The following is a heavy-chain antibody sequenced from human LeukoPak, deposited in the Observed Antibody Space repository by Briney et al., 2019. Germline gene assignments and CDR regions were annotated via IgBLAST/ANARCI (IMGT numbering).Heavy chain of an antibody. CDR3: ARGSGYDNLNFDY. CDR1: GYTFTSYY. J-gene: IGHJ4*02. V-gene: IGHV1-2*02. CDR2: INPNSGGT. D-gene: IGHD5-12*01. Sequence: ASVKVSCKASGYTFTSYYMHWVRQAPGQGLEWMGWINPNSGGTNYAQKFQGRVTMTRDTSISTAYMELSRLRPDDTAVYYCARGSGYDNLNFDYWGQGTLVTVSS.